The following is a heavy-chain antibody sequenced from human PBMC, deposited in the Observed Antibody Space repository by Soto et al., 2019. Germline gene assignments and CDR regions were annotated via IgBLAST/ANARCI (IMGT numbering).Heavy chain of an antibody. CDR1: GGSFSGYY. Sequence: PSETLSLTCAVYGGSFSGYYWIWIRQPPGKGLEWIGYIYYSGSTNYNPSLKSRVTISVDTPKNQFSLKLSSVTAADTAVYYCARGAPRLRFLEWLLDAFDIWGQGTMVTVSS. J-gene: IGHJ3*02. CDR2: IYYSGST. V-gene: IGHV4-59*08. D-gene: IGHD3-3*01. CDR3: ARGAPRLRFLEWLLDAFDI.